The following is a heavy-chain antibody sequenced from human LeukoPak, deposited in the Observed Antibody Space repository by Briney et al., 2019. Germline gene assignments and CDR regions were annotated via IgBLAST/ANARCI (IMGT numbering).Heavy chain of an antibody. D-gene: IGHD2-2*01. V-gene: IGHV4-34*01. CDR1: GGSFSGYY. CDR3: ARCPQPVRVYYFDY. CDR2: INHSGST. J-gene: IGHJ4*02. Sequence: SETLSLTCAVYGGSFSGYYWSWIRQPPGKGLEWVGEINHSGSTNYNPSLKSRVTISVDTSKNQFSLKLSSVTAADTAVYYCARCPQPVRVYYFDYWGQGTLVTVSS.